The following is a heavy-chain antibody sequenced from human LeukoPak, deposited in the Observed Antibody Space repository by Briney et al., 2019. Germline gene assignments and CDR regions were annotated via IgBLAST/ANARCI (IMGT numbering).Heavy chain of an antibody. J-gene: IGHJ4*02. D-gene: IGHD5-24*01. CDR3: ARDGSNYYFDY. CDR1: GFTFSDYY. V-gene: IGHV3-11*05. CDR2: ISSSSSYT. Sequence: GGPLRLFCAASGFTFSDYYMSWIPQAPGKAREWVSYISSSSSYTNYADSVKGRFTISRDNDKNSLYLQMNSVRDEDTAVYYCARDGSNYYFDYWGQGTLVTVSS.